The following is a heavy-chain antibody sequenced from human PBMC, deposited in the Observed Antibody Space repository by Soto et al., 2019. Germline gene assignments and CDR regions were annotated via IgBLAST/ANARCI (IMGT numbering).Heavy chain of an antibody. Sequence: SETLSLTCTVSGGSISSYYWSWIRQPPGKGLEWIGYIYYSGSTNYNPSHKSRVTISVDTSKNQFSLKLSSVTAADTAVYYCARANGDYGHDAFDIWGQGMLVTVSS. CDR3: ARANGDYGHDAFDI. CDR2: IYYSGST. CDR1: GGSISSYY. V-gene: IGHV4-59*01. J-gene: IGHJ3*02. D-gene: IGHD4-17*01.